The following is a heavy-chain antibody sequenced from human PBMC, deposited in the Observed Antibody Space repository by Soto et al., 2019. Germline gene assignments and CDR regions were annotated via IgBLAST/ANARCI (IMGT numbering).Heavy chain of an antibody. J-gene: IGHJ4*02. D-gene: IGHD1-1*01. CDR3: AREPATAKPEGVDF. Sequence: ASVKVSCKASGYTFSGYYIHWVRQAPGQGLEWMGWINPNSGGTKYAPKFQGGVTMTRDTSITTAYMELSRLRSGDTAVYYCAREPATAKPEGVDFWGQGTLVTVSS. V-gene: IGHV1-2*02. CDR2: INPNSGGT. CDR1: GYTFSGYY.